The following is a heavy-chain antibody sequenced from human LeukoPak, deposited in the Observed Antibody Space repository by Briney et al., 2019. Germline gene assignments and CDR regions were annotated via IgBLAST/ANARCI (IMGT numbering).Heavy chain of an antibody. CDR2: ISGSGDNT. D-gene: IGHD4-11*01. V-gene: IGHV3-23*01. CDR1: GFTFSTYS. Sequence: GGSLRLSCAASGFTFSTYSISWVRQAPGKGLEWVSGISGSGDNTYYADSVKGRFTVSRDNSKSTVYLQMNSLRVDDTAVYYCARGRLPKYYFDSWGQGTLVTVSS. CDR3: ARGRLPKYYFDS. J-gene: IGHJ4*02.